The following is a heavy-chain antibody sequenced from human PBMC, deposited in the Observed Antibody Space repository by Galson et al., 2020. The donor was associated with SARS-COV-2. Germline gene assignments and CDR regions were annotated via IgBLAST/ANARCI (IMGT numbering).Heavy chain of an antibody. CDR1: GFTFSSYG. V-gene: IGHV3-33*01. CDR3: ARDVGSSWSDWYFDL. CDR2: IWYDGSNK. Sequence: TGGSLRLSCAASGFTFSSYGMHWVRQAPGKGLEWVAVIWYDGSNKYYADSVTGRFTISRDNSKNTLYLQMNSLRAEDTAVYYCARDVGSSWSDWYFDLWGRGTLVTVSS. J-gene: IGHJ2*01. D-gene: IGHD6-13*01.